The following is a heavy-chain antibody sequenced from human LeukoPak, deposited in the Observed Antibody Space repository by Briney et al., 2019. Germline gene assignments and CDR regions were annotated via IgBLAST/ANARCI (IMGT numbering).Heavy chain of an antibody. J-gene: IGHJ4*02. Sequence: GGSLRLSCAASGFTFSSYSRNGVGQAQGKGLEWVSSISSSSSYIYYADSVKGRFTISRDNAKNSLYLQMNSLRAEDTAVYYCARGRGYYGSGSYPYWGQGTLVTVSS. CDR2: ISSSSSYI. CDR3: ARGRGYYGSGSYPY. CDR1: GFTFSSYS. V-gene: IGHV3-21*01. D-gene: IGHD3-10*01.